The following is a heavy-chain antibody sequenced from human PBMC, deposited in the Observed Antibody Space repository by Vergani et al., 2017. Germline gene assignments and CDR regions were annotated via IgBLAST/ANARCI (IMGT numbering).Heavy chain of an antibody. CDR1: GGSISSGSYY. Sequence: QVQLQESGPGLVTPSQTLSLTCTVSGGSISSGSYYWSWIRPPAGKGLEWIGRIYTSGSTNYNPSLKSRVTISVDKAKNQFSLKLSSVTAADTAVYYCARGAVGCSSTSCYGGGWFDPWGQGTLVTVSS. V-gene: IGHV4-61*02. CDR2: IYTSGST. J-gene: IGHJ5*02. D-gene: IGHD2-2*01. CDR3: ARGAVGCSSTSCYGGGWFDP.